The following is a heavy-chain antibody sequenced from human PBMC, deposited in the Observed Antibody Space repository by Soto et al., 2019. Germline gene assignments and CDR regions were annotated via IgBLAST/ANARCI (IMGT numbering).Heavy chain of an antibody. D-gene: IGHD2-8*01. J-gene: IGHJ3*02. Sequence: ASVKVSCKASGYTFTGYYMHWVRQAPGQGLEWMGWINPNSGGTNYAQKFQGWVTMTRDTSISTAYMELSRLRSDDTAVYYCARQDCTNGVCLLDAFDTWGQGTMVTVSS. CDR2: INPNSGGT. V-gene: IGHV1-2*04. CDR1: GYTFTGYY. CDR3: ARQDCTNGVCLLDAFDT.